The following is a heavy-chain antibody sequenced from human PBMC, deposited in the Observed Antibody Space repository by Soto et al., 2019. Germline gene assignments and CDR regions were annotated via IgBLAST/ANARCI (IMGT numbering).Heavy chain of an antibody. V-gene: IGHV5-51*01. CDR2: IYPGDSDT. Sequence: GELLKISCKGSGYSFTSYWIGWVRHIPGKGLEWMGIIYPGDSDTKYSPTFQGQVTTSDDKSISTAYLQWSSLKASETAMYYCARFGPRYNWNDFWGDLADYYYYGMDVWGQGTTVTVSS. D-gene: IGHD1-1*01. J-gene: IGHJ6*02. CDR3: ARFGPRYNWNDFWGDLADYYYYGMDV. CDR1: GYSFTSYW.